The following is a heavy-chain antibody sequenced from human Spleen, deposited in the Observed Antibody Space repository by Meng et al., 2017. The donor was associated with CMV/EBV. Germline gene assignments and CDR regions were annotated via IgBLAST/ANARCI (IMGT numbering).Heavy chain of an antibody. CDR3: AKPQDHYDSRPYNQNFDY. CDR2: ISYDGSNK. CDR1: GFTFSSYA. V-gene: IGHV3-30-3*02. J-gene: IGHJ4*02. Sequence: SLKISCAASGFTFSSYAMHWVRQAPGKGLEWVAVISYDGSNKYYADSVKGRFTISRDNSKNTLYLQMNSLRAEDTAVYYCAKPQDHYDSRPYNQNFDYWGQGTLVTVSS. D-gene: IGHD3-22*01.